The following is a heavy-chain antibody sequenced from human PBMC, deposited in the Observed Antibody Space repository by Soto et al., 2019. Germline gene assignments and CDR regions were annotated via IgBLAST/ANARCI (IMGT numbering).Heavy chain of an antibody. Sequence: GGSLRLSCAASGFTFSSYAMGWVRQAPGKGLEWVSGISGSGSSTYYADSVTGRFTISRDNSRNTLFLQMDSLRAEDTAVYYCAKDEPNYYDSSGYYGGEAFDFWGHGTLVTVSS. V-gene: IGHV3-23*01. CDR1: GFTFSSYA. CDR2: ISGSGSST. J-gene: IGHJ3*01. D-gene: IGHD3-22*01. CDR3: AKDEPNYYDSSGYYGGEAFDF.